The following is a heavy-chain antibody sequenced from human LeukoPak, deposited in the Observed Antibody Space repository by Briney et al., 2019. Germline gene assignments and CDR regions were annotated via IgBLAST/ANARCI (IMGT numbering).Heavy chain of an antibody. Sequence: PGGSLRLSCAASGFTFSSYAMSWVRQAPGKGLEWVSVISGSGTNTYYADSVKGRFTISRDNSKNTLYLQMNSLRAEDTAVYYCARLMVRGIFYYFDYWGQGTLVTVSS. V-gene: IGHV3-23*01. CDR3: ARLMVRGIFYYFDY. CDR1: GFTFSSYA. D-gene: IGHD3-10*01. J-gene: IGHJ4*02. CDR2: ISGSGTNT.